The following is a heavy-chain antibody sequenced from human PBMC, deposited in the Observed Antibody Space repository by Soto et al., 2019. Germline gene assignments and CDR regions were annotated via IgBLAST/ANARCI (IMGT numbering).Heavy chain of an antibody. J-gene: IGHJ4*02. CDR1: GFTFSSYA. CDR3: AREIPESHYYDSSGYYYVGGSDY. V-gene: IGHV3-23*01. Sequence: PGGSLRLSYAASGFTFSSYAMNWVRQAPGKGLEWVSVTLGSGGRTYYADSVKGRFTISRDNSKNTVYLQMNSLRAEDTAVYYCAREIPESHYYDSSGYYYVGGSDYWGQGTLVTVSS. D-gene: IGHD3-22*01. CDR2: TLGSGGRT.